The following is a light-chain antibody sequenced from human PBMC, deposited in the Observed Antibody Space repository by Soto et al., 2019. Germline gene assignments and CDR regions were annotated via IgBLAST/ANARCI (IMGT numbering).Light chain of an antibody. CDR1: SSDVGGYNY. CDR3: SSYAGSNNVV. Sequence: QSALTQTASVSGSPGQSITMSCTGTSSDVGGYNYVSWYQQHPGKAPKLMIYEVSKRPSGVPDRFSGSKSGNTASLTVSGLQAEDEADYYCSSYAGSNNVVFGGGTKVTVL. V-gene: IGLV2-8*01. CDR2: EVS. J-gene: IGLJ2*01.